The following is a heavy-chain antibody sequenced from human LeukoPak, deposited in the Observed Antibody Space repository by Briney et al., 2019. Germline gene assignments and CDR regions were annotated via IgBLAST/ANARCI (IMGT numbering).Heavy chain of an antibody. Sequence: PGGSLRLSCAGSGFTFNYFAIHWVRQAPGKGLEWVAVTSFDGTNKYYADSVRGRFTISRDNSNKTVYLQMNSLRAEDTAVYYCARDATIFGVVTFFDYWGQGTLVTVSS. D-gene: IGHD3-3*01. CDR1: GFTFNYFA. CDR3: ARDATIFGVVTFFDY. CDR2: TSFDGTNK. J-gene: IGHJ4*02. V-gene: IGHV3-30-3*01.